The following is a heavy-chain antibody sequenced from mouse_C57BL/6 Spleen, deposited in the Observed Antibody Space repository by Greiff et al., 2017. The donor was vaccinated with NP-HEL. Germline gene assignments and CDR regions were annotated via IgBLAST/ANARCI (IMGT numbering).Heavy chain of an antibody. Sequence: QVQLQQSGAELVKPGASVKISCKASGYAFSSYWMNWVKQRPGKGLEWIGQIYPGDGDTNYNGKFKGKATLTADKSSSTAYMQLSSLTSEDSAVYFCATQTAQATRGYFDYWGQGTTLTVSS. D-gene: IGHD3-2*02. CDR3: ATQTAQATRGYFDY. CDR1: GYAFSSYW. J-gene: IGHJ2*01. CDR2: IYPGDGDT. V-gene: IGHV1-80*01.